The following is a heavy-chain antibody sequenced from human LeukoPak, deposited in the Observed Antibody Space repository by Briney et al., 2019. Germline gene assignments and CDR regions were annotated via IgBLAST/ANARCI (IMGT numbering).Heavy chain of an antibody. Sequence: ASVKVSCKASGYTLTGYYMHWVRLAPGQGLEWMGWINPSSGDTNYAQKFQGRVTMTRDTSISTAYMELSRLRSDDTAVYYCAKNPYEYYFDYWSQGTLVTVPS. CDR3: AKNPYEYYFDY. J-gene: IGHJ4*02. D-gene: IGHD5-12*01. CDR2: INPSSGDT. CDR1: GYTLTGYY. V-gene: IGHV1-2*02.